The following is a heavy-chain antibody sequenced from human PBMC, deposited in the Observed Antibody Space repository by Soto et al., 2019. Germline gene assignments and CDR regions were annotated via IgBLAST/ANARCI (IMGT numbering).Heavy chain of an antibody. V-gene: IGHV4-34*01. CDR1: GGSFSGYY. CDR2: INHSGST. D-gene: IGHD3-10*02. J-gene: IGHJ5*02. Sequence: PSETLSLTCAVYGGSFSGYYWRWIRQPPGKGLEWIGEINHSGSTNYNPSLKSRVTISVDTSKNQFSLKLSSVTAADTAVYYCASLFGRYNWFDPWGQGTLVTVS. CDR3: ASLFGRYNWFDP.